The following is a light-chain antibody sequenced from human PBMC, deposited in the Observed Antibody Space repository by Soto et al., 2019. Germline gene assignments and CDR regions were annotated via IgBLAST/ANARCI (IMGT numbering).Light chain of an antibody. CDR2: AAS. J-gene: IGKJ1*01. V-gene: IGKV1-39*01. CDR3: QQSYSTPWT. CDR1: QSIDTY. Sequence: DIQMTQSPSSLSASVRDRVTITCRTSQSIDTYLNWYQQKPGKAPKLLIYAASSLQSGVPSRFSGSGSGTDFSLTISSLQPEDSATYYCQQSYSTPWTFGQGTKVEIK.